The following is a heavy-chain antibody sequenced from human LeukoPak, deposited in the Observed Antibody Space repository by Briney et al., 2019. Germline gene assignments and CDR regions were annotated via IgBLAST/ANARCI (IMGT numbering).Heavy chain of an antibody. J-gene: IGHJ1*01. CDR1: GGSISSSSYY. D-gene: IGHD4-23*01. V-gene: IGHV4-39*01. Sequence: PSETLFLTCTVSGGSISSSSYYWGWIRQPPGKGLEWIGSIYYSGSTYYNPSLKSRVTISVDTSKNQFSLKLSSVTAADTAVYYCARGATVVTSYGEYFQHWGQGTLVTVSS. CDR2: IYYSGST. CDR3: ARGATVVTSYGEYFQH.